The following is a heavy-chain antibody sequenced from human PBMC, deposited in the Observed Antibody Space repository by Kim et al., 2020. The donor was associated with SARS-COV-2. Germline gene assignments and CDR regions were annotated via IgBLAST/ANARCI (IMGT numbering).Heavy chain of an antibody. J-gene: IGHJ6*02. CDR3: ATGRYYDSSCYEDADPYYYGMDV. CDR1: GGTFSSYA. D-gene: IGHD3-22*01. V-gene: IGHV1-69*13. Sequence: SVKVSCKASGGTFSSYAISWVRQAPGQGLEWMGGIIPIFGTANYAQKFQGRVTITADESTSTAYMELSSLRSEDTAVYYCATGRYYDSSCYEDADPYYYGMDVWGQGTTVTVSS. CDR2: IIPIFGTA.